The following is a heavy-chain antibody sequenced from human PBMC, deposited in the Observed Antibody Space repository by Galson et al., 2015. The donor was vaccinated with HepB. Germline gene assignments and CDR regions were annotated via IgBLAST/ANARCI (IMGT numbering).Heavy chain of an antibody. Sequence: SLRLSCAASGFTFSSYAMSWVRQAPGKGLEWVSAISGSGGSTYYADSVKGRFTISRDNSKNTLYLQMNSLRAEDTAVYYCAKVPYYDILTGSTPLNWYFDLWGRGTLVTVSS. J-gene: IGHJ2*01. CDR1: GFTFSSYA. V-gene: IGHV3-23*01. CDR2: ISGSGGST. CDR3: AKVPYYDILTGSTPLNWYFDL. D-gene: IGHD3-9*01.